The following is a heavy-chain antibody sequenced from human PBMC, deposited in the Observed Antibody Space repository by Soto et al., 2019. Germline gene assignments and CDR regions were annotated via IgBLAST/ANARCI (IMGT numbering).Heavy chain of an antibody. CDR2: INGYNGYT. J-gene: IGHJ5*02. D-gene: IGHD4-17*01. CDR1: GYTFSNYG. V-gene: IGHV1-18*01. Sequence: QVQLMQSGAEVKKPGASVKVSCKASGYTFSNYGISWVRQAPGQGLEWMGWINGYNGYTNYAQKCQGRVTMATDTSTSTAYMELRSLRSDDTAVYYCARDGDEEANFDPWGQGTLVNVSS. CDR3: ARDGDEEANFDP.